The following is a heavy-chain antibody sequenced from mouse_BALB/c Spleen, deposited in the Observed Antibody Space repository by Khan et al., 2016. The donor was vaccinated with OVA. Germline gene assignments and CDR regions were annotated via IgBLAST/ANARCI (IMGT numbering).Heavy chain of an antibody. CDR2: ISSGGST. CDR3: ARPGTTGWYFDV. Sequence: EVELVESGGGLVKPGGSLKLSCAASGFTFSTYAMSWVRQTPEKRLEWVASISSGGSTYYPDSVKGRFTIPRDNARNILYLQMSSLRSEDTAMYYCARPGTTGWYFDVWGAGTTVTVSS. CDR1: GFTFSTYA. J-gene: IGHJ1*01. D-gene: IGHD1-1*01. V-gene: IGHV5-6-5*01.